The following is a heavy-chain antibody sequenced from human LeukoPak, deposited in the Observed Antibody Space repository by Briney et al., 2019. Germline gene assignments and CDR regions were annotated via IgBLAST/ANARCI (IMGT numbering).Heavy chain of an antibody. V-gene: IGHV3-48*03. J-gene: IGHJ4*02. CDR2: ISSSGSTI. Sequence: PGGSLRLSCAASGFTFSSYEMNWVRQAPGKGLEWVSYISSSGSTIYYADSVKGRFTISRDNAKNSLYLQMNSLRAEDTAVYYCARSYYGFWSGYYTALYFDYWGQGTLVTVSS. D-gene: IGHD3-3*01. CDR1: GFTFSSYE. CDR3: ARSYYGFWSGYYTALYFDY.